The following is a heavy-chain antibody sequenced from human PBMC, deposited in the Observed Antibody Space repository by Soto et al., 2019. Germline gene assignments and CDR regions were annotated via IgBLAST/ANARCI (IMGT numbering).Heavy chain of an antibody. CDR3: ALVGTIFGVVRWFDP. J-gene: IGHJ5*02. V-gene: IGHV2-5*08. CDR1: GFSLSTSGMC. CDR2: IDWDDDK. Sequence: SGPTLVNPTQTLTLTCTFSGFSLSTSGMCVSWIRQPPGKALEWLALIDWDDDKRYSPSLKSRLTITKDTSKNQVVLTMTNMDPVDTATYYCALVGTIFGVVRWFDPWGQGTPVTVSS. D-gene: IGHD3-3*01.